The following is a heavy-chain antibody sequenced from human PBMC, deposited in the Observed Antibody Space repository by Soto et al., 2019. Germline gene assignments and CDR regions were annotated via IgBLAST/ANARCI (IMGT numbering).Heavy chain of an antibody. J-gene: IGHJ4*02. D-gene: IGHD2-21*01. V-gene: IGHV4-39*01. CDR3: GRLRGLGVVSPYFDY. CDR1: GDFISSNGHH. CDR2: ISYGGNT. Sequence: QLQQQDSGPGLVKPSETLSLTCTVSGDFISSNGHHWGWIRQPPGKGLEWIGSISYGGNTHYNPSLESRVTISIDTSKNQFSLKLTSVTAADTAVYYCGRLRGLGVVSPYFDYWGQGALVTVSS.